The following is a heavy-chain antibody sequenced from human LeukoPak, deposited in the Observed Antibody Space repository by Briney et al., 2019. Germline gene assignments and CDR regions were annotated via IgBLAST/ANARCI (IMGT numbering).Heavy chain of an antibody. CDR2: ISWNSGSI. CDR1: GFTLDDYA. D-gene: IGHD6-19*01. J-gene: IGHJ4*02. CDR3: AKDGSGWYVDQKYYFDY. Sequence: PGRSLRLSCAASGFTLDDYAMHWVRQAPGKGLEWVSGISWNSGSIGYADSVKGRFTISRDNAKNSLYLQMNSLRAEDTALYYCAKDGSGWYVDQKYYFDYWGQGTLVTVSS. V-gene: IGHV3-9*01.